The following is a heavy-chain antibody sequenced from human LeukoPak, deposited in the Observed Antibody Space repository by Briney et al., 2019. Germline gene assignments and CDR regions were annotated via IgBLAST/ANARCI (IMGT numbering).Heavy chain of an antibody. CDR3: ARSLEWLLYFDY. CDR2: ISAYNGNT. V-gene: IGHV1-18*01. D-gene: IGHD3-3*01. Sequence: ASVKVSCKASGYTFTSYGISWVRQAPGQGLEWMGWISAYNGNTNYAQKLRGRVSMTTDTSTSTAYMELRSLRSDDTAVYYCARSLEWLLYFDYWGQGTLVTVSS. CDR1: GYTFTSYG. J-gene: IGHJ4*02.